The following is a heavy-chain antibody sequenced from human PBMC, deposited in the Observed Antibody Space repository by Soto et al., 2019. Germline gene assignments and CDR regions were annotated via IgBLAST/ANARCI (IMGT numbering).Heavy chain of an antibody. CDR1: GGYVSSGSYY. V-gene: IGHV4-61*01. CDR3: AREGYSGSSPALYY. J-gene: IGHJ4*02. Sequence: SETLSLTCTVSGGYVSSGSYYWSWIRQPPGKGLEWIGYIYYSGSTNYNPSLKSRVTISVDTSKNQFSLKLSSVTAADTAVYYCAREGYSGSSPALYYWGQGTLVTVSS. D-gene: IGHD1-26*01. CDR2: IYYSGST.